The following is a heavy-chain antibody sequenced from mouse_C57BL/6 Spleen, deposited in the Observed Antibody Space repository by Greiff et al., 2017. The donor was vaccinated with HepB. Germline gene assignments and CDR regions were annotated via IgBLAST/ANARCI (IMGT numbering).Heavy chain of an antibody. CDR2: ISDGGSYT. V-gene: IGHV5-4*01. Sequence: EVMLVESGGGLVKPGGSLKLSCAASGFTFSSYAMSWVRQTPEKRLEWVATISDGGSYTYYPDNVKGRFTISRDNAKNNLYLQMSHLKSEDTAMYYCARDTLNWYYFDYWGQGTTLTVSS. J-gene: IGHJ2*01. CDR1: GFTFSSYA. CDR3: ARDTLNWYYFDY. D-gene: IGHD4-1*01.